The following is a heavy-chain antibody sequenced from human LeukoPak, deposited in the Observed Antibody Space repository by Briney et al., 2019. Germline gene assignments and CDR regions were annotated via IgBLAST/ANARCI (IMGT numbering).Heavy chain of an antibody. CDR3: ARDRNPYRSTAMVDY. J-gene: IGHJ4*02. V-gene: IGHV3-33*01. CDR2: IRYDGGNK. CDR1: GFTFSNYG. Sequence: PGGSLRLSCAASGFTFSNYGMHWVRQAPGKGLEWVTVIRYDGGNKYYADSVKGRFTISRDNSKNTLYLQMNSLRAEDTAVYYCARDRNPYRSTAMVDYWGQGTLVTVSS. D-gene: IGHD5-18*01.